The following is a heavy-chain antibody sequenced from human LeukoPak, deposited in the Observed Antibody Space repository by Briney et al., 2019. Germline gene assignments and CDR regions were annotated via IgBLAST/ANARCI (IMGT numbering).Heavy chain of an antibody. D-gene: IGHD3-22*01. Sequence: ASVKVSCKASGYTFTSYDTNWVRQATGQGLEWMGWMNPNSGNTGYAQKFQGRVTMTRNTSISTAYMELSSLRSEDTAVYYCARGFDYDSSGYVTSYYYGMDVWGQGTTVTVSS. CDR3: ARGFDYDSSGYVTSYYYGMDV. J-gene: IGHJ6*02. CDR2: MNPNSGNT. V-gene: IGHV1-8*01. CDR1: GYTFTSYD.